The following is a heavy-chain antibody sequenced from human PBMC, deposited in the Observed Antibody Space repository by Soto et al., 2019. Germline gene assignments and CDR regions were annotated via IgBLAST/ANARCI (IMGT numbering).Heavy chain of an antibody. J-gene: IGHJ6*02. CDR1: GGSFSGYY. Sequence: SETLSLTCAVYGGSFSGYYWGWIRQPPGKGLEWIGEINHSGSTNYNPSLKSRVTISVDTSKNQFSLKLSSVTAADTAVYYCARRRFMVTMIVVAPGYYGMDVWGQGTTVTVSS. CDR3: ARRRFMVTMIVVAPGYYGMDV. V-gene: IGHV4-34*01. CDR2: INHSGST. D-gene: IGHD3-22*01.